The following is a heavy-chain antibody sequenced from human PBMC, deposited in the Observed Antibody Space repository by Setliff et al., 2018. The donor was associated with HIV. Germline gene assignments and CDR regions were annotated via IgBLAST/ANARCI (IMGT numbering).Heavy chain of an antibody. V-gene: IGHV4-59*11. CDR1: GVSMSSHY. Sequence: PSETLSLTCNVSGVSMSSHYWSWIRQAPGQPPNKGLEWIGNIYYSGTTHYNPSLESRVTISIDTSKSQFSLKLTSVTTADTAMYYCAGRGGYNDWYFDYWGQGALVTVSS. D-gene: IGHD5-12*01. J-gene: IGHJ4*02. CDR2: IYYSGTT. CDR3: AGRGGYNDWYFDY.